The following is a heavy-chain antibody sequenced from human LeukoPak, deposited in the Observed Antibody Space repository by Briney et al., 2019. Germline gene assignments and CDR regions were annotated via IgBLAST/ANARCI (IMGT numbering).Heavy chain of an antibody. J-gene: IGHJ4*02. Sequence: ASVKVSCKASGYTFTGYYMHWVRQAPGQGLEWMGWINPNSGGTNYAQKFQGWVTMTRDTSISTAYMELSRLRSDDTAVYYCARSVCGGDCFLFDYWGQGTLVTVSS. CDR1: GYTFTGYY. V-gene: IGHV1-2*04. D-gene: IGHD2-21*02. CDR2: INPNSGGT. CDR3: ARSVCGGDCFLFDY.